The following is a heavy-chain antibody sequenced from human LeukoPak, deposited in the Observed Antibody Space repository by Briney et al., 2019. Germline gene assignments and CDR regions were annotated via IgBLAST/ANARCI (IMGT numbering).Heavy chain of an antibody. Sequence: ASVKVSCKASGGTFSSYAISWVRQAPGQGLEWMGGIIPIFGTANYAQKFQGRVTITTDESTSTAYMELSSLRSEDTAVYYCARDRGEYSGQYYYYMDVWGKGTTVTVSS. CDR2: IIPIFGTA. CDR1: GGTFSSYA. V-gene: IGHV1-69*05. J-gene: IGHJ6*03. D-gene: IGHD5-12*01. CDR3: ARDRGEYSGQYYYYMDV.